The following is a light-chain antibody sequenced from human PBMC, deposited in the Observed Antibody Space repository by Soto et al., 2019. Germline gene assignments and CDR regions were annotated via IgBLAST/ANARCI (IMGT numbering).Light chain of an antibody. CDR1: SRDIGGYDF. V-gene: IGLV2-14*03. Sequence: QSALAQPASVSGSPGQSITLSCAGTSRDIGGYDFVSWYQQHPGEAPTLMIFDVSDRPSGVSDRFSGSKSGDTASLTISGLQAEDEADYYCSSFSHSDTPYVFGTGTKLTVL. CDR2: DVS. CDR3: SSFSHSDTPYV. J-gene: IGLJ1*01.